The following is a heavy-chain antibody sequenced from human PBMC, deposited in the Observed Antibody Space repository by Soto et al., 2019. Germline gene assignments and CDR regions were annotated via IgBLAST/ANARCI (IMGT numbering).Heavy chain of an antibody. D-gene: IGHD3-10*01. J-gene: IGHJ5*02. CDR1: GGSFHGYY. V-gene: IGHV4-34*01. Sequence: SETLSLTCAVYGGSFHGYYWIFIRHPPFEWLEWIVEINHSGSANYNPTFKSRVFISVDMSKNQMSLQLTSVSAADTAVYYCAKGPQTGYYDSGTFYSSVPWGQGTLVTVSS. CDR3: AKGPQTGYYDSGTFYSSVP. CDR2: INHSGSA.